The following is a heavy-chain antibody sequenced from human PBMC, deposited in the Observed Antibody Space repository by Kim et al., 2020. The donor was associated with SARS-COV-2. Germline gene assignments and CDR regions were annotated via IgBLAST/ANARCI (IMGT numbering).Heavy chain of an antibody. CDR1: GFRFDYYE. CDR3: VREAGYSTTWGYNYGLDV. Sequence: GGSLRLSCAASGFRFDYYEMNWVRQAAGMGLEWVAYIGSSGTTTYYADSVKGRFTISRDNAKNSVFLQMDSLRADDTALYYCVREAGYSTTWGYNYGLDVGGQATTVTVSS. V-gene: IGHV3-48*03. D-gene: IGHD6-13*01. J-gene: IGHJ6*02. CDR2: IGSSGTTT.